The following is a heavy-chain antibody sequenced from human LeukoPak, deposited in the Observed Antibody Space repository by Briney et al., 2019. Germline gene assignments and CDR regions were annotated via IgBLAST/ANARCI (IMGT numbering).Heavy chain of an antibody. D-gene: IGHD6-19*01. V-gene: IGHV3-74*01. CDR2: INTDGSST. CDR3: ARDSSGWYYFDN. J-gene: IGHJ4*02. CDR1: GFTFSSYW. Sequence: PGGSLRLSCAASGFTFSSYWMHWVRQDPGKGLVWVSRINTDGSSTRYADSVKGRFTISRDNAKNTLYLQMNSLRAEDTAVYYCARDSSGWYYFDNWGQGTLVTVSS.